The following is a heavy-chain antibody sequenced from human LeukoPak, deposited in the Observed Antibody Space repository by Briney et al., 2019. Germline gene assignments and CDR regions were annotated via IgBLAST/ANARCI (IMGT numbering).Heavy chain of an antibody. CDR2: IYSGGNT. CDR1: GFTVSSNY. CDR3: ARDLYYYDSSGRHTLFDY. D-gene: IGHD3-22*01. J-gene: IGHJ4*02. V-gene: IGHV3-66*02. Sequence: GGSLRLSCAASGFTVSSNYMSWVRQAPGKGLEWVSVIYSGGNTYYADSVKGRFTISRDNSKNTLYLQMNSLRAEDTAVYYCARDLYYYDSSGRHTLFDYWGQGTLVTVSS.